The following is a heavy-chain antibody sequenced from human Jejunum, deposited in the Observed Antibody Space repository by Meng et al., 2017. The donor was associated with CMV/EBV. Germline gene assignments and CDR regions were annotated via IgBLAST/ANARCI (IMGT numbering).Heavy chain of an antibody. V-gene: IGHV3-7*01. D-gene: IGHD3-9*01. CDR2: IKEDGSEK. Sequence: LSCAASGFTFSTYGMHWVRQAPGKGLEWVANIKEDGSEKYYVDAVKGRFTISRDNVENSLFLQMNSLRADDTAVYYCARDRNLTFWGQGTLVTVS. CDR3: ARDRNLTF. CDR1: GFTFSTYG. J-gene: IGHJ4*02.